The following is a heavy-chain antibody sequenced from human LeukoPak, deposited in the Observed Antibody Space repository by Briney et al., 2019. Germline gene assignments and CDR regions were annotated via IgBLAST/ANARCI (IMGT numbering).Heavy chain of an antibody. CDR1: GYTFTGYY. CDR2: INPNSGGT. Sequence: ASVKVSCKASGYTFTGYYMHWVRQAPGQGLEWMGWINPNSGGTNYAQKFQGRVTMTRDTSISTAYTELSRLRSDDTAVYYCARAGITIFGVVSLTFDIWGQGTMVTVSS. CDR3: ARAGITIFGVVSLTFDI. D-gene: IGHD3-3*01. J-gene: IGHJ3*02. V-gene: IGHV1-2*02.